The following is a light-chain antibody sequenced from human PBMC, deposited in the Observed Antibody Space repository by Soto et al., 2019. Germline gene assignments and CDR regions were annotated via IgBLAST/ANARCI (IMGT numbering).Light chain of an antibody. CDR3: QQRSNWPPKYT. J-gene: IGKJ2*01. CDR2: DAS. Sequence: EIVLTQSPATLSLSPGERATLSCRASQSVSSYLAWYQQKPGQAPRLLIYDASNRATGIPARFSGSGSETDFHLTISSLEPEDFAVYYCQQRSNWPPKYTFGQGTKLEIK. CDR1: QSVSSY. V-gene: IGKV3-11*01.